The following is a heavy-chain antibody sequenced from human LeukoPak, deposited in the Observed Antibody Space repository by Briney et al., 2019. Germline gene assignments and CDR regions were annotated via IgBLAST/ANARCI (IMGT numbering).Heavy chain of an antibody. Sequence: SETLSLTCTVPGYSISSGYYWGWIRQPPGKGLEWIGSIYHSGSTYYNPSLKSRVTISVDTSKNQFSLKLSSVTAADTAVYYCAREGGYSSGRVVGMDVWGQGTTVTVSS. J-gene: IGHJ6*02. D-gene: IGHD6-19*01. CDR1: GYSISSGYY. CDR3: AREGGYSSGRVVGMDV. CDR2: IYHSGST. V-gene: IGHV4-38-2*02.